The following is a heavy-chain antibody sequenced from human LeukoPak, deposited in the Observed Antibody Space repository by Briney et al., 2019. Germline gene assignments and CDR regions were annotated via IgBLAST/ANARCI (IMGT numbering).Heavy chain of an antibody. J-gene: IGHJ3*01. D-gene: IGHD3-10*01. CDR1: GFTFSNYW. CDR3: AREGMVRGVPDAFDL. Sequence: GGSLRLSCAASGFTFSNYWMDWVRQVPGKGPEWVANIKQDGIEKYFLGSVKGRFAISRDNAKNLPYLQMTSLRVEDTAVYYCAREGMVRGVPDAFDLWGQGTMVTVSS. CDR2: IKQDGIEK. V-gene: IGHV3-7*01.